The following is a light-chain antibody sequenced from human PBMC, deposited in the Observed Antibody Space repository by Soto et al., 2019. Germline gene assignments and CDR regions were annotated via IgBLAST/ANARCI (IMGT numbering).Light chain of an antibody. CDR1: SSNIGSNT. CDR2: SDN. V-gene: IGLV1-44*01. J-gene: IGLJ2*01. Sequence: QSVLTQSPSASGTPGQRVTMSCSGSSSNIGSNTVNWYQQVPGTAPKLLIYSDNQRPSGVPDRFSGSRTGTSASLAISDLQSEDEADYYCAAWDDSLSAYGFGGGTKLTVL. CDR3: AAWDDSLSAYG.